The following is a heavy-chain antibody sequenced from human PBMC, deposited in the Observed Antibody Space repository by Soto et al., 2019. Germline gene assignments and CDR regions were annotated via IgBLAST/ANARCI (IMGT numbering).Heavy chain of an antibody. CDR1: GYTFTSYY. J-gene: IGHJ4*02. Sequence: RASVKVSCKASGYTFTSYYMHWVRQAPGQGLEWMGIINPSGGSTSYAQKFQGRVTMTRVTSTSTVYMELSSLRSEDTAVYYCAREGIAAAVDYWGQGTLVTVSS. CDR2: INPSGGST. CDR3: AREGIAAAVDY. D-gene: IGHD6-13*01. V-gene: IGHV1-46*01.